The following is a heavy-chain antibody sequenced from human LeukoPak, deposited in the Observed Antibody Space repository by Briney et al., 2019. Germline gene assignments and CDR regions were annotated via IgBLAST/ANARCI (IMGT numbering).Heavy chain of an antibody. Sequence: GASVKVSCKASGYTFTSYGVSWGRQAPGQGLEWMGWISAYNGNTNYAQKLQGRVTMTTDTSTSTAYMELRSLRSDDPAVYYCARVDSDLTQYYDILTGYAAKGYFDYWGQGTLVTVSS. J-gene: IGHJ4*02. CDR2: ISAYNGNT. CDR1: GYTFTSYG. CDR3: ARVDSDLTQYYDILTGYAAKGYFDY. V-gene: IGHV1-18*01. D-gene: IGHD3-9*01.